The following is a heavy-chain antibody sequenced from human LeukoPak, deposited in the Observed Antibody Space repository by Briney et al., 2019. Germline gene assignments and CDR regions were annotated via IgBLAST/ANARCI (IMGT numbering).Heavy chain of an antibody. J-gene: IGHJ6*03. CDR1: GYTFTGYY. CDR3: ARVGGYDPRYYYYYMDV. D-gene: IGHD5-12*01. CDR2: INPNSGGT. Sequence: ASVKVSCTASGYTFTGYYMHWVRQAPGQGLEWMGWINPNSGGTNYAQKFQGRVTMTRDTSISTAYMELSRLRSDDTAVYYCARVGGYDPRYYYYYMDVWGKGTTVTVSS. V-gene: IGHV1-2*02.